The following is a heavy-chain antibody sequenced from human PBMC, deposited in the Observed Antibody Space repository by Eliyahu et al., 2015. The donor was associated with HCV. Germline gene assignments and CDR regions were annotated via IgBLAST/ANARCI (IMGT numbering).Heavy chain of an antibody. Sequence: EVQLVESGGGLVQPGRSLRLSCAASGFTFDDYAMHWVRQAPGKGLEWVSGISWNSGSIGYADSVKGRFTISRDNAKNSLYLQMNSLRAEDTALYYCAKAGRQLWLLAFDIWGQGTMVTVSS. J-gene: IGHJ3*02. V-gene: IGHV3-9*01. CDR1: GFTFDDYA. D-gene: IGHD5-18*01. CDR2: ISWNSGSI. CDR3: AKAGRQLWLLAFDI.